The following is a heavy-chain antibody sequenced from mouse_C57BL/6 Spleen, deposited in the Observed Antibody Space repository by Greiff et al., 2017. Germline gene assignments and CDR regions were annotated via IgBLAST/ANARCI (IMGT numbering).Heavy chain of an antibody. CDR1: GYTFTDYN. Sequence: VQLQQSGPELVKPGASVKMSCKASGYTFTDYNMHWVKQSHGKSLEWIGYINPNNGGTSYNQKFKGKATLTVNKSSSTAYMELRSLTSEDSAVYDCARGEYDPAWFAYWGQGTLVTVSA. D-gene: IGHD2-4*01. CDR3: ARGEYDPAWFAY. CDR2: INPNNGGT. J-gene: IGHJ3*01. V-gene: IGHV1-22*01.